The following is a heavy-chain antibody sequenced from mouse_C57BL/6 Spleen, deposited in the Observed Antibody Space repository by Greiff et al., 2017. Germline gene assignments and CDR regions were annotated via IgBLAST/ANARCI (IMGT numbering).Heavy chain of an antibody. CDR3: ARHEDPLYYSKGAWFAY. J-gene: IGHJ3*01. V-gene: IGHV1-62-2*01. CDR1: GYTFTEYT. D-gene: IGHD2-5*01. Sequence: QVHVKQSGAELVKPGASVKLSCKASGYTFTEYTIHWVKQRSGQGLEWIGWFYPGSGSIKYNEKFKDKATLTADKSSSTVYMELSRLTSEDSAVYFCARHEDPLYYSKGAWFAYWGQGTLVTVSA. CDR2: FYPGSGSI.